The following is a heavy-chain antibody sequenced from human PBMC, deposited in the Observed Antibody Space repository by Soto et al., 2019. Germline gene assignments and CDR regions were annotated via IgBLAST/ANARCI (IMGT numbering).Heavy chain of an antibody. CDR1: GGSFSGYY. V-gene: IGHV4-34*01. D-gene: IGHD3-10*01. J-gene: IGHJ6*02. CDR2: INHSGST. Sequence: SETLSLTCAVYGGSFSGYYWSWIRQPPGKGLEWIGEINHSGSTNYNPSLKSRVTISVDTSKNQFSLKLSSVTAADTAVYYCATGAYYYYGMDVWGQGTTVT. CDR3: ATGAYYYYGMDV.